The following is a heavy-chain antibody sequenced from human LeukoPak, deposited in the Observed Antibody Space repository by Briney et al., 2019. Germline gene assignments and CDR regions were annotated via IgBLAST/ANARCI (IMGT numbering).Heavy chain of an antibody. CDR2: IYYSGST. CDR1: GGSISSSSYY. J-gene: IGHJ5*02. CDR3: ARHHHQRTSIAAAGTNWFDP. V-gene: IGHV4-39*01. Sequence: PSETLSLTCTVSGGSISSSSYYWGWIRQPPGKGLEWIGSIYYSGSTYYNPSLKSRVTISVDTSKNQFSLKLSSVTAADTAVYYCARHHHQRTSIAAAGTNWFDPWGQGTLVTVSS. D-gene: IGHD6-13*01.